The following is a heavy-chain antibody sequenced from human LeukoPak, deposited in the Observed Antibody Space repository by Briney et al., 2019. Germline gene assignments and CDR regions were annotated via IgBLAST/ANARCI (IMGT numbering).Heavy chain of an antibody. CDR2: IIPILGIA. CDR1: GGTFSSYA. Sequence: ASVKVSCKASGGTFSSYAISWVRQAPGQGLEWMGRIIPILGIANYAQKFQGRVTITAGKSTSTAYMELSSLRSEDTAVYYCAISWQSIAARVVFDYWGQGTLVTVSS. D-gene: IGHD6-6*01. V-gene: IGHV1-69*04. J-gene: IGHJ4*02. CDR3: AISWQSIAARVVFDY.